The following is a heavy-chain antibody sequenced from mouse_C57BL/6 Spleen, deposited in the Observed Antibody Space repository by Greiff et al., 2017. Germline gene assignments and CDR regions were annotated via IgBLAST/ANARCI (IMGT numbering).Heavy chain of an antibody. CDR1: GYTFTSYW. CDR2: IDPSDSYT. V-gene: IGHV1-69*01. J-gene: IGHJ3*01. D-gene: IGHD2-4*01. Sequence: QVQLQQSGAELVMPGASVKLSCKASGYTFTSYWMHWVKQRPGQGLEWIGEIDPSDSYTNYNQKFKGKSTLTVDKSSSTAYMQLSSLTSEDSAVYYCANDYEGAYWGQGTLVTVSA. CDR3: ANDYEGAY.